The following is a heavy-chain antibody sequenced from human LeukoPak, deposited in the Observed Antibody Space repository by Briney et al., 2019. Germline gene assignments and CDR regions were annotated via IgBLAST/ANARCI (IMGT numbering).Heavy chain of an antibody. D-gene: IGHD2-15*01. Sequence: GESLKISCKGFGYNFTTYWIGWVRQMPGKGLDWMGIIYPGDSDTRYSPSFQGQVTISADKSISTAYLQWSSLKASGTAMYYCARQGRSRGDYWGQGTLVTVSS. CDR1: GYNFTTYW. CDR3: ARQGRSRGDY. V-gene: IGHV5-51*01. J-gene: IGHJ4*02. CDR2: IYPGDSDT.